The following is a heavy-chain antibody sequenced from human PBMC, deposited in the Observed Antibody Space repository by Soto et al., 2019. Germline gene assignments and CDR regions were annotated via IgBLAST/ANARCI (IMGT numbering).Heavy chain of an antibody. Sequence: ASVKVSCKAPGDTVTSYYLNWVRQAPGQGLEWMGVINPHGGSTKYAQKFQGRVTMTRDTSRSTVYMELRSLMSDDTAIYYCARSPGGNLGILIEGSNWFDPRGQGTLVTVS. CDR3: ARSPGGNLGILIEGSNWFDP. CDR2: INPHGGST. V-gene: IGHV1-46*01. D-gene: IGHD1-1*01. CDR1: GDTVTSYY. J-gene: IGHJ5*02.